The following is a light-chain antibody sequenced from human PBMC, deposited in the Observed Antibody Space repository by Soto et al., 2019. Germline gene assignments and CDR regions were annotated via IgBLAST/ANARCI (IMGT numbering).Light chain of an antibody. CDR1: QSVLYSSDNKNY. V-gene: IGKV4-1*01. J-gene: IGKJ4*01. CDR3: QQYSSTPLT. CDR2: WAS. Sequence: DIVMTQSPDSLAVSLGERATINCKSSQSVLYSSDNKNYLAWYQQKPGQPPKLLIYWASTRESGVPDRFSGRGSGTDFTLTISSLQAEDVAVYYCQQYSSTPLTVGGGTKVEIK.